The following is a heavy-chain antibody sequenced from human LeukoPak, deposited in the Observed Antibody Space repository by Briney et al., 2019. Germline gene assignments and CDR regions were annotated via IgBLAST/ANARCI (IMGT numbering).Heavy chain of an antibody. D-gene: IGHD6-13*01. CDR1: GYTFTSYG. Sequence: ASVKVSCKASGYTFTSYGISWVRQAPGQGLEGMGLISAYNGNTNYAQKLQGRVTMTTDTSTSTAYMELRSLRSDDTAVYYCARDADPNIAAAGTIIPFDPWGQGTLVTVSS. CDR2: ISAYNGNT. V-gene: IGHV1-18*04. CDR3: ARDADPNIAAAGTIIPFDP. J-gene: IGHJ5*02.